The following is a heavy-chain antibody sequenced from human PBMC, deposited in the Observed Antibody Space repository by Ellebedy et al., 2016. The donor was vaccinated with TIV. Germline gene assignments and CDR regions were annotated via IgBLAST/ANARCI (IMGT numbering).Heavy chain of an antibody. CDR2: VYNTGSS. V-gene: IGHV4-4*07. CDR1: GGSITSYY. CDR3: AKDTGRYFDL. J-gene: IGHJ2*01. D-gene: IGHD4-17*01. Sequence: MPSETLSLTCTVSGGSITSYYWSWIRQPAGKGLEWIGRVYNTGSSNQNPSLQSRITMSLDTSKNQVALRLSSVTAADTAIYYCAKDTGRYFDLWGRGNLVTVSS.